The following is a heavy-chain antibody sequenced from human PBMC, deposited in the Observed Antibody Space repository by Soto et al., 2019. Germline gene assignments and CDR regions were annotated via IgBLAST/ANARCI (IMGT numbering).Heavy chain of an antibody. V-gene: IGHV3-23*01. CDR3: VRENYYYGMDV. CDR1: GFTFSNYA. Sequence: PGGSLRLSCAASGFTFSNYAVTWVRQAPGKGLEWVSTISGSGGSTYYADSVEGRFTISRDNSKNTVYLQMNSLRAEDTAVYYCVRENYYYGMDVWGQGTTVTVSS. J-gene: IGHJ6*02. CDR2: ISGSGGST.